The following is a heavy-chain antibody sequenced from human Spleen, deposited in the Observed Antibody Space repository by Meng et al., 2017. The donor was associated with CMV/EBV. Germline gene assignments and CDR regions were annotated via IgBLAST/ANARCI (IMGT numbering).Heavy chain of an antibody. Sequence: GESLKISCAASGFTFSSYWMSWVRLAPGKALEWVANIKQDGSEKYYVDSVKGRFTISRDNAKNSLYLQMNSLRAEDTAVYYCARDRDDFWTGYSFYWGQGTLVTVSS. V-gene: IGHV3-7*01. CDR2: IKQDGSEK. CDR3: ARDRDDFWTGYSFY. D-gene: IGHD3/OR15-3a*01. CDR1: GFTFSSYW. J-gene: IGHJ4*02.